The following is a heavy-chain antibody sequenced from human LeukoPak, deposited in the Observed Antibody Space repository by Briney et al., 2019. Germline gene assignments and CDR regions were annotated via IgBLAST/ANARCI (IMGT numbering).Heavy chain of an antibody. J-gene: IGHJ5*02. CDR1: GFTFSSYA. Sequence: GGSLRLSCAASGFTFSSYAMHWVRQAPGKGLEWVAVISYDGSNKYYADSVKGRFTISRDNSKNTLYLQMSSLRAEDTAVYYCARDSIAAVVHNWFDPWGQGTLVTVSS. V-gene: IGHV3-30*15. D-gene: IGHD6-6*01. CDR2: ISYDGSNK. CDR3: ARDSIAAVVHNWFDP.